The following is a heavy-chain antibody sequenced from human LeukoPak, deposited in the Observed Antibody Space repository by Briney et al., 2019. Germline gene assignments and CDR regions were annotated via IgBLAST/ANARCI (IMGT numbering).Heavy chain of an antibody. D-gene: IGHD3-10*02. CDR2: LSPSGGLT. Sequence: QPGGSLRLSCAASGFTFSTYAMSWVRQGPGKGLEWVSALSPSGGLTYYADSGKGPFTLSTDNSKNTLYLQINSLRAEDTGVYYCAKGVNYFVLEYWGQGTLVTISS. J-gene: IGHJ4*02. CDR3: AKGVNYFVLEY. V-gene: IGHV3-23*01. CDR1: GFTFSTYA.